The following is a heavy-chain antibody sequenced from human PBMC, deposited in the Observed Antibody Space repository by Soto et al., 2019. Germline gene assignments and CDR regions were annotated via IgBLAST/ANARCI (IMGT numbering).Heavy chain of an antibody. CDR3: AKIEIVVVVAATLPFDC. Sequence: EVQLLESGGGLVQPGGSLRLSCAASGFTFSSYAMSWVRHAPGKGLEWVSAISGSGGSTYYADSVKGPFTISRDISKNTLYLQMSSLRAEDTSVYYCAKIEIVVVVAATLPFDCWGQGTLVTVSS. CDR1: GFTFSSYA. CDR2: ISGSGGST. D-gene: IGHD2-15*01. V-gene: IGHV3-23*01. J-gene: IGHJ4*02.